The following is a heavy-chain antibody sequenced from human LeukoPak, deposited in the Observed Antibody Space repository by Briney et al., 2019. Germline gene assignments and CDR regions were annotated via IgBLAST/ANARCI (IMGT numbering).Heavy chain of an antibody. D-gene: IGHD3-22*01. V-gene: IGHV4-4*07. Sequence: SETLSLTCTVSGGSISTYYWSWIRQPAGKGLEWIGRIYTSGSTTCNPSLKSRVNMSVDTSKNQFSLMLSSVTAADTAVYYCARESDSSAYFDYWGQGTLVTVSS. CDR3: ARESDSSAYFDY. J-gene: IGHJ4*02. CDR2: IYTSGST. CDR1: GGSISTYY.